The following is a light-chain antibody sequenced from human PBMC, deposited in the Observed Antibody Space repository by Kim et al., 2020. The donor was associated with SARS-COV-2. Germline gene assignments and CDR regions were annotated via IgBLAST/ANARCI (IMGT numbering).Light chain of an antibody. Sequence: DIQLTQSPSFLSASVGDRVTITCRASQSISSYLAWYQQKPGKAPKLLIYAASTLQSGVPSRFSGSGSGTEFTLTISSLQPEDFATYYCQQLNSYPRLTFGGGTKLEI. V-gene: IGKV1-9*01. J-gene: IGKJ4*01. CDR3: QQLNSYPRLT. CDR1: QSISSY. CDR2: AAS.